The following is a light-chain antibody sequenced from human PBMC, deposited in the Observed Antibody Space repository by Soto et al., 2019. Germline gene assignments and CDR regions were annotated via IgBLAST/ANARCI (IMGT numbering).Light chain of an antibody. V-gene: IGKV3-20*01. CDR1: QRVSSRY. J-gene: IGKJ1*01. CDR3: QQYYHSPRT. Sequence: EIVLTQSPGTLSLSPGERATISCRASQRVSSRYFAWFQQRPGQVPRLLIFGSSSRAPGIPDRFSGSGSGTDFTLTSSRLEPEDFGVYYCQQYYHSPRTFGQGTKVEIK. CDR2: GSS.